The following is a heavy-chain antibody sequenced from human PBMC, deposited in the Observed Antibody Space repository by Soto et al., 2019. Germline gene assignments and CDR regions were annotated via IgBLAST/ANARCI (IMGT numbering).Heavy chain of an antibody. D-gene: IGHD3-10*01. CDR2: IYHSGTT. CDR3: ARDNVLLFDY. V-gene: IGHV4-4*02. Sequence: QVQLQESGPGLVKPSGTLSLTCAVSGDSISSSNWWSWVRQPPGKGLEWIGEIYHSGTTHYNPSLKSRVTMSLDKSRNQFSLKLSSVTAADTAMYYCARDNVLLFDYWGQGTLITVSS. J-gene: IGHJ4*02. CDR1: GDSISSSNW.